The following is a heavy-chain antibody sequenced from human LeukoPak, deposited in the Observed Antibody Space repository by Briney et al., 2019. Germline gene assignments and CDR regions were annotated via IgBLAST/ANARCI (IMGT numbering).Heavy chain of an antibody. CDR2: ISYDGSNK. Sequence: QSGGSLRLSCAASGFTFSSYAMHWVRQAPGKGLEWVAVISYDGSNKYYADSVKGRFTISRDNSKNTLYLQMNSVRAEDTAVYYCARDWGAFDIWGQGTMVTVSS. V-gene: IGHV3-30-3*01. CDR3: ARDWGAFDI. CDR1: GFTFSSYA. D-gene: IGHD3-16*01. J-gene: IGHJ3*02.